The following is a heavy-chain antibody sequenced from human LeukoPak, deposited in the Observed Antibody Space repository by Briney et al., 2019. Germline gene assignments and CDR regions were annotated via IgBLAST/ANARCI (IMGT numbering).Heavy chain of an antibody. Sequence: GGSLRLSCAASGFTVSSNYMSWVRQAPGQGLEWVSGITGSGGNTYYADSVKGRFTISRDNSKNTLYLQMDGLRVEDTAVYYCAKVDSRQSRSAFDIWGQGTLATVSS. CDR2: ITGSGGNT. V-gene: IGHV3-23*01. CDR3: AKVDSRQSRSAFDI. J-gene: IGHJ3*02. CDR1: GFTVSSNY.